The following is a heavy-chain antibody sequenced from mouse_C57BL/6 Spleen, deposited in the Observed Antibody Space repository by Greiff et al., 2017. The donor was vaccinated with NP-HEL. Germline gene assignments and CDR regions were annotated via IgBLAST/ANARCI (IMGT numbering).Heavy chain of an antibody. V-gene: IGHV8-8*01. CDR2: IWWDDDK. J-gene: IGHJ1*03. CDR3: ARSHYYGSSTYWYFDV. D-gene: IGHD1-1*01. Sequence: QVTLKVSGPGILQPSQTLSLTCSFSGFSLSTFGMGVGWIRQPSGKGLEWLAHIWWDDDKYYNPALKSRLTIAKDTSKNQVFLKIANVDTADTATYYCARSHYYGSSTYWYFDVWGTGTTVTVSS. CDR1: GFSLSTFGMG.